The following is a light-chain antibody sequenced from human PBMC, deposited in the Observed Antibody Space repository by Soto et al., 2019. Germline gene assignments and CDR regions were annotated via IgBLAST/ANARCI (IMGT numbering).Light chain of an antibody. Sequence: DVVMTQSPDSLSVSLGERATINCKSSQSVLESTNKKNCLAWYQQKPGQPPNLLISWTSTRESGVPDRFSGSGSGTDFTLTINSLQAEDVAVYYCQQFFSTPWTFGQGTKVEVK. CDR1: QSVLESTNKKNC. V-gene: IGKV4-1*01. J-gene: IGKJ1*01. CDR2: WTS. CDR3: QQFFSTPWT.